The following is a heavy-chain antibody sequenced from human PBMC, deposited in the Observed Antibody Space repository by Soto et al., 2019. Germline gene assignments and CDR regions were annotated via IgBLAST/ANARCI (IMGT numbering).Heavy chain of an antibody. CDR2: ISAYNGNT. CDR3: ERDAGPRSTWYTCFDT. V-gene: IGHV1-18*04. J-gene: IGHJ5*02. CDR1: GYTFTSYG. Sequence: ASVKVSCKASGYTFTSYGISWVRQAPGQGLEWMGWISAYNGNTNYAQKLQGRVTMTTDTSTSTAYMELRSLRSDDTAVYYCERDAGPRSTWYTCFDTWGQGTLVTVSS. D-gene: IGHD6-13*01.